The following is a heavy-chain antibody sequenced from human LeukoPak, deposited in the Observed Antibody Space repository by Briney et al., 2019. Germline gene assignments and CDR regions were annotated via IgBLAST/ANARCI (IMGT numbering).Heavy chain of an antibody. V-gene: IGHV3-30*02. J-gene: IGHJ4*02. D-gene: IGHD1-26*01. CDR1: GFTFSSYG. CDR3: ARDGGGSPDY. Sequence: GGSLRLSCAASGFTFSSYGMHWVRQAPGKGLEWVAFIRYDGSNKYYADSVKGRFTTSRDNSKNTLYLQMGSLSAEDMAVYYCARDGGGSPDYWGQGTLVTVSS. CDR2: IRYDGSNK.